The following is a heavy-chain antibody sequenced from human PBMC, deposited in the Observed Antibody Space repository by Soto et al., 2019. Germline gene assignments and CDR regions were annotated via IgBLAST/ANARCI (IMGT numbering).Heavy chain of an antibody. J-gene: IGHJ4*02. V-gene: IGHV3-7*01. CDR3: ATETNWSFDY. Sequence: GGSLRRPCAASGFIFRDFWMSWVRQAPGKGLEWVANLKPEGSDKYYVDSVKGRFTTSRDNAKDSLYRQMNSLRAEDTAVYYCATETNWSFDYWGQGAQVTVSS. CDR2: LKPEGSDK. CDR1: GFIFRDFW. D-gene: IGHD1-1*01.